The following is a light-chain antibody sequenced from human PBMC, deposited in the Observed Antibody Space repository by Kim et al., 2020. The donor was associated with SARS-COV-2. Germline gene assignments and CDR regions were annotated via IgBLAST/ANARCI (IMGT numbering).Light chain of an antibody. Sequence: PGERATRSCRASQSVSSTYLAWYQQKPGQAPRLLIFGASRRATGIPDRFSGSGSGTDFTLTISRLEPEDFAVYYCQQYGSSPPRLTFGGGTKVEI. V-gene: IGKV3-20*01. CDR1: QSVSSTY. CDR3: QQYGSSPPRLT. J-gene: IGKJ4*01. CDR2: GAS.